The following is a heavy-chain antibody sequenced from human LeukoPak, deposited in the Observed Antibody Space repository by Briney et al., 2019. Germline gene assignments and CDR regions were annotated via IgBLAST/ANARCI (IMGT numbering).Heavy chain of an antibody. D-gene: IGHD2-8*01. V-gene: IGHV4-4*09. CDR3: ARLINYYSYYYMDV. CDR1: GGSISSYY. Sequence: SETLSLTCTVSGGSISSYYWSWIRQPPGKGQEWIGCIYTNGSTNYNPSLKSRVVISVDRSKNQFSLKVSSATAADTAVYYCARLINYYSYYYMDVWGTGTSVTVSS. CDR2: IYTNGST. J-gene: IGHJ6*03.